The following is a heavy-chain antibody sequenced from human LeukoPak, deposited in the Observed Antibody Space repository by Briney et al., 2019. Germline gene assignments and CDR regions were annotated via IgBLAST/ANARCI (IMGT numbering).Heavy chain of an antibody. CDR1: GFTFSNYY. Sequence: PGGSLRLSCAASGFTFSNYYMNWVRQAPGKGLEWVSSISSRSSYIYYADSVKGRFTISRDNAKNSLYLQMNSLRAEDTAVYYCARDGGAMDHFDYWGQGTLVTVSS. V-gene: IGHV3-21*01. CDR2: ISSRSSYI. D-gene: IGHD5-18*01. J-gene: IGHJ4*02. CDR3: ARDGGAMDHFDY.